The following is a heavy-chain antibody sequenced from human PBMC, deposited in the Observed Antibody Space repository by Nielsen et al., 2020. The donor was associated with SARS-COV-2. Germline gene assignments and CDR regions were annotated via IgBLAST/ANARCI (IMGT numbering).Heavy chain of an antibody. CDR1: GGSISSYY. V-gene: IGHV4-59*08. D-gene: IGHD6-13*01. CDR2: IYYSGST. CDR3: ARHPRYSSSWHIDY. J-gene: IGHJ4*02. Sequence: SETLSLTCTVSGGSISSYYWSWIRQPPGKGLEWIGYIYYSGSTNYNPSLKSRVTISVDTSKNQFSLKLSSVTAADTAVYYCARHPRYSSSWHIDYWGQGTLVTVSS.